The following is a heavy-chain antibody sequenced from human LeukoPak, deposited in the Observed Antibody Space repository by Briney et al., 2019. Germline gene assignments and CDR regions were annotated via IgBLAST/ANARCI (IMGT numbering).Heavy chain of an antibody. D-gene: IGHD6-19*01. CDR3: ARDRDFSGWYHPVDH. CDR2: IWYDGSNK. CDR1: GFTFSTYG. J-gene: IGHJ5*02. Sequence: GGSLRLSCAASGFTFSTYGMHWVRQAPGKGLEWVAVIWYDGSNKYYADSVKGRFTISRDNSKNTLYLQMNSLRAEDTAVYFCARDRDFSGWYHPVDHWGQGTLVTVSS. V-gene: IGHV3-33*01.